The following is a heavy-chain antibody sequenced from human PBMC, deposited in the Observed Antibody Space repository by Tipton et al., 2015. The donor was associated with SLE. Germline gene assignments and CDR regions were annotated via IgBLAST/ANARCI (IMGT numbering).Heavy chain of an antibody. CDR2: INHSGST. V-gene: IGHV4-4*02. Sequence: TLSLTCAVSGGSISSSNWWCWVRQPPGKGLEWIGEINHSGSTNYNPSLKSRVTISVDTSKNQFSLKLSSVTAADTAVYYCARALGYYDSSGYPDYWGQGTLVTVSS. J-gene: IGHJ4*02. CDR3: ARALGYYDSSGYPDY. D-gene: IGHD3-22*01. CDR1: GGSISSSNW.